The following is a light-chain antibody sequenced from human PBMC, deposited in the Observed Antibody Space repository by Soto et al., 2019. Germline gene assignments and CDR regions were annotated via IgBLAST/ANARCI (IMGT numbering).Light chain of an antibody. Sequence: EIVLTQSPGTLSLSPGEGATLSCRPRHSLNSFLGWYQQIPGEAPRLLIYGASSRATGIADRFSGSWSGTYFTLTISRLEPEDFAVYYCQQYGSSPFTFGPGTKVDIK. J-gene: IGKJ3*01. CDR3: QQYGSSPFT. CDR1: HSLNSF. CDR2: GAS. V-gene: IGKV3-20*01.